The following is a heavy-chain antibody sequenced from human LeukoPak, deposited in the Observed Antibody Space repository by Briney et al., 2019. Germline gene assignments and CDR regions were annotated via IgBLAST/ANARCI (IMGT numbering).Heavy chain of an antibody. CDR1: GFTFSSYG. J-gene: IGHJ3*02. V-gene: IGHV3-21*01. D-gene: IGHD2-2*01. Sequence: PGGSLRLSCAASGFTFSSYGMNWVRQAPGKGLEWVSSISSSSSYIYYADSVKGRFTISRDNAKNSLYLQMNSLRAEDTAVYYCARGGPGVVVPAAIDIWGQGTMVTVSS. CDR2: ISSSSSYI. CDR3: ARGGPGVVVPAAIDI.